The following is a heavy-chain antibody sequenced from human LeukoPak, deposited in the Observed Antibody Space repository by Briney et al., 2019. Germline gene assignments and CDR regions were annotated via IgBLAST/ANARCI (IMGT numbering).Heavy chain of an antibody. J-gene: IGHJ3*02. CDR3: ARDVRYYYGSGSYPPHAFDI. Sequence: GGSLRLSCAASGFTFSSYEMNWVRQAPGKGLEWVRYISSSGSTIYYADSVKRRFTISRDNAKNSLYLQMNSLRAEDTAVYYCARDVRYYYGSGSYPPHAFDIWGQGTMVTVSS. V-gene: IGHV3-48*03. CDR1: GFTFSSYE. D-gene: IGHD3-10*01. CDR2: ISSSGSTI.